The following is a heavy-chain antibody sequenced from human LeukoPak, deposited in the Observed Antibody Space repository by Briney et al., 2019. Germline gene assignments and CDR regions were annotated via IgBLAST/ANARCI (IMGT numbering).Heavy chain of an antibody. J-gene: IGHJ5*02. D-gene: IGHD5-24*01. CDR2: IYYSGST. CDR3: AREGRRDGYNFSWGYTNWFDP. CDR1: GGSISSYY. Sequence: PSETLSLTCTVSGGSISSYYWSWIRQPPGKGLEWIGYIYYSGSTNYNPSLKSRVTISVDTSKNQFSLKLSSVTAADTAVYYCAREGRRDGYNFSWGYTNWFDPWGQGTLVTVSS. V-gene: IGHV4-59*01.